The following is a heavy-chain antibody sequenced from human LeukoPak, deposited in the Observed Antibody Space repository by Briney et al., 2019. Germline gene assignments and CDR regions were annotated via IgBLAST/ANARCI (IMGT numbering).Heavy chain of an antibody. CDR2: IYSGGGT. CDR3: AKDPETGYGGGDCYPPPY. D-gene: IGHD2-21*02. J-gene: IGHJ4*02. Sequence: PGGSLRLSCAASGFTVSSACMTWVRQTPGGGLEWGSVIYSGGGTYYADSVKGRFTISRDNSKNALYLQMNSLRAEDTAVYYCAKDPETGYGGGDCYPPPYWGQGTLVTVSS. CDR1: GFTVSSAC. V-gene: IGHV3-66*02.